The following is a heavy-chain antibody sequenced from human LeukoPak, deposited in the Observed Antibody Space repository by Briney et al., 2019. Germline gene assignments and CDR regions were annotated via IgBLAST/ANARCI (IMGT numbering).Heavy chain of an antibody. CDR2: IYTGGST. CDR3: ARDRGYDYSAAYYFDY. CDR1: GFTVNSNY. Sequence: PGGSLRLSCAASGFTVNSNYMSWVRQAPGKGLEWVSLIYTGGSTYYADSVKGRFTISRDNSKNTLYLQMNSLRAEDTAVYYCARDRGYDYSAAYYFDYWGQGTLVTVSS. V-gene: IGHV3-66*01. J-gene: IGHJ4*02. D-gene: IGHD5-12*01.